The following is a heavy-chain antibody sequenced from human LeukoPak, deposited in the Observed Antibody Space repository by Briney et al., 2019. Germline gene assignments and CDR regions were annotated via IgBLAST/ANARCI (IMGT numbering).Heavy chain of an antibody. V-gene: IGHV3-9*01. CDR2: ISWNSGSI. D-gene: IGHD3-3*02. Sequence: GRSLRLSCAASGFTFDDYAMHWVRQAPGKGLEWVSGISWNSGSIGYADSVKGRFTISRDNAKNSLYLQMSSLRGADTGIYYCAKGHSYYMDVWGKGTTVTISS. CDR1: GFTFDDYA. J-gene: IGHJ6*03. CDR3: AKGHSYYMDV.